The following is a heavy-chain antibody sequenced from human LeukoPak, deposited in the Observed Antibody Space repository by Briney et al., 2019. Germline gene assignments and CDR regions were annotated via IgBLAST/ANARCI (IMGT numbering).Heavy chain of an antibody. D-gene: IGHD4-23*01. Sequence: SETLSLTCTVSGGSISSSSYYWGWIRQPPGKGLEWIGSIYYSGSTYYNPSLKSRVTISVDTSKNQFSLKLSSVTAADTAVYYCARGADYGGNWAIDYWGQGTLVTVSS. J-gene: IGHJ4*02. CDR2: IYYSGST. CDR3: ARGADYGGNWAIDY. CDR1: GGSISSSSYY. V-gene: IGHV4-39*07.